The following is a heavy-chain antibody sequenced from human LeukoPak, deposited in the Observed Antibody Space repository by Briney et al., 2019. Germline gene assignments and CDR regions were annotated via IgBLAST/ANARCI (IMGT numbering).Heavy chain of an antibody. CDR2: VNTNTGNP. CDR1: GYTFTSYA. D-gene: IGHD2-2*01. V-gene: IGHV7-4-1*02. CDR3: ARDHVKLGSSFHPFDAFDV. Sequence: ASVKVSCKASGYTFTSYAMNWVRQAPGQGLEWMGWVNTNTGNPTYAQGFTGRFVFSLDTSVSTAYLQISSLKAEDTAVYYCARDHVKLGSSFHPFDAFDVWGQGTLVTVSS. J-gene: IGHJ3*01.